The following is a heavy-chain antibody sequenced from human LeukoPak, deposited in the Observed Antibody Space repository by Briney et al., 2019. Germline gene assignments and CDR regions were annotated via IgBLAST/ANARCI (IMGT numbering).Heavy chain of an antibody. CDR3: ARKYYDYVWGSYRYSYYFDY. CDR1: GGSFSGYY. CDR2: INHSGST. Sequence: PSETLSLTCAVYGGSFSGYYWSWIRQPPGKGLEWIGEINHSGSTNYNPSLKSRVTISVDTSKNQFSLKLSSVTAADTAVYYCARKYYDYVWGSYRYSYYFDYWGQGTLVTVSS. J-gene: IGHJ4*02. D-gene: IGHD3-16*02. V-gene: IGHV4-34*01.